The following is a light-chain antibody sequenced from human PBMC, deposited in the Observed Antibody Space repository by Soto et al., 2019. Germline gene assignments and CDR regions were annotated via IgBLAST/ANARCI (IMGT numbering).Light chain of an antibody. Sequence: DIQMTQSPSSLSASVGDRVTITCRASQSISSYLNWYQQKPGKAPKLLIYAASSLQSGVPSRFSGSGSGTDFTLTISSLQPEDFATYYCQQSYSTLSTFGQGTRLENK. J-gene: IGKJ5*01. CDR2: AAS. CDR3: QQSYSTLST. V-gene: IGKV1-39*01. CDR1: QSISSY.